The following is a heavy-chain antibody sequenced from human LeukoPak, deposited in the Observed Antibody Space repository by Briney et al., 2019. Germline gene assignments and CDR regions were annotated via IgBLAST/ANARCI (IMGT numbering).Heavy chain of an antibody. Sequence: GGSLRLSCAASGFTFSSYEMNWVRQAPGKGLEWVSYISSSGSTIYYADSVKGRFTISRDDAKNSLYLQMNSLRAEDTAVYYCARVRDSSGYSSGAFDIWGQGTMVTVSS. D-gene: IGHD3-22*01. CDR1: GFTFSSYE. V-gene: IGHV3-48*03. CDR2: ISSSGSTI. J-gene: IGHJ3*02. CDR3: ARVRDSSGYSSGAFDI.